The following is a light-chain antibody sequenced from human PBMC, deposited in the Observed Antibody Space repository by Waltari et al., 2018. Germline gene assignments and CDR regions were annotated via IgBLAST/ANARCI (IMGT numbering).Light chain of an antibody. Sequence: QAALTQPRSVSGSPGQSVTISCTGTSSDIGGYNYVSWYQQHPGTAPKLMIYEVSKRPSGVCDRFSGSKSGNTASLTISGRQAEDEADYYCSSYAGSNTVLFGGGTRLTVL. J-gene: IGLJ2*01. CDR3: SSYAGSNTVL. CDR1: SSDIGGYNY. V-gene: IGLV2-11*01. CDR2: EVS.